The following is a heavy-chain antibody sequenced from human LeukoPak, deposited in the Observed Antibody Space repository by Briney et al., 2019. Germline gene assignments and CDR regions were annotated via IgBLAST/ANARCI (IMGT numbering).Heavy chain of an antibody. Sequence: PGGSLRLSCAASGFTFSSYAMSWVRQAPGKGLEWVSAISGSGGSTYYADSVKGRFTISRDNSKNTLYLQMNSLRAEDTAVYYCAKTPTIAVAGTGGHFDYWGQGTTVTVSS. J-gene: IGHJ4*03. CDR1: GFTFSSYA. D-gene: IGHD6-19*01. CDR2: ISGSGGST. V-gene: IGHV3-23*01. CDR3: AKTPTIAVAGTGGHFDY.